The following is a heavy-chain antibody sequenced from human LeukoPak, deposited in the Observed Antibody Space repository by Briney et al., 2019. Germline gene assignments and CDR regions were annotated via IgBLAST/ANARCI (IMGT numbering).Heavy chain of an antibody. CDR3: ARVRGDPRYYFDY. V-gene: IGHV4-38-2*02. CDR1: GCSISGGYY. J-gene: IGHJ4*02. D-gene: IGHD3-10*01. CDR2: IYHNGNI. Sequence: SETLSLTCTVSGCSISGGYYWGWVRPPPGKGLEWIASIYHNGNIFYNPSLKSRVTMSVDTSKNQFSLNLRSVTAADTAVYYCARVRGDPRYYFDYWGQGTLVTVSS.